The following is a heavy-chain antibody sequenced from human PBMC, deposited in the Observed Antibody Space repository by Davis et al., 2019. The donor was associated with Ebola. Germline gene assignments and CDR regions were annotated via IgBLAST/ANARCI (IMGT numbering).Heavy chain of an antibody. CDR2: IYYSGST. CDR1: GGSISSYY. V-gene: IGHV4-59*12. D-gene: IGHD2-2*01. CDR3: ARSSHCSSASCFIYYYYGMDV. J-gene: IGHJ6*02. Sequence: SETLSLTCTVSGGSISSYYWSWIRQPPGKGLEWIGYIYYSGSTNYNPSLKSRVTISVDTSKNQFSLKLSSVTAADTAVYYCARSSHCSSASCFIYYYYGMDVWGQGTTVTVSS.